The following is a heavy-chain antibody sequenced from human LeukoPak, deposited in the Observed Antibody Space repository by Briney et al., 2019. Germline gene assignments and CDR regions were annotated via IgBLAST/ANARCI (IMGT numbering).Heavy chain of an antibody. D-gene: IGHD1-26*01. CDR2: ISSSGSTI. CDR1: GFIFSTYS. CDR3: TRGGLGSWTFDS. J-gene: IGHJ4*02. Sequence: GGSLRLSCAASGFIFSTYSMNWVRQAPGKGLEWVSYISSSGSTIYYADSVKGRFTISRDNAKYSLYLQMDSLRAEDTAVYYCTRGGLGSWTFDSWGQGTLVTVSS. V-gene: IGHV3-48*04.